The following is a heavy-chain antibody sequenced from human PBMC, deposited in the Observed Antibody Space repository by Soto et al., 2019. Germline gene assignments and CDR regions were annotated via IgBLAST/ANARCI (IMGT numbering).Heavy chain of an antibody. CDR2: ITFRGVT. Sequence: PSETLSLTCDVHGDSLSGYAWSWIRQPPGKGLEWIGEITFRGVTNYHPSLKGRLSMSVDTSKNRISLNVSSVTAADTALYFCARKLEASIRHVEWFSYKWFDPWGPGTLVTVSS. D-gene: IGHD3-9*01. CDR1: GDSLSGYA. V-gene: IGHV4-34*01. J-gene: IGHJ5*02. CDR3: ARKLEASIRHVEWFSYKWFDP.